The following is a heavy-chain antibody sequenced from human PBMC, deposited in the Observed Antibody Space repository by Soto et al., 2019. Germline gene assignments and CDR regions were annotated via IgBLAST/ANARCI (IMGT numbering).Heavy chain of an antibody. CDR2: IYYSGST. Sequence: PSETLSLTCTVSGGSVSSGSYYWSWIRQPPGKGLDWIGYIYYSGSTNYNPSLKSRVTISVDTSKNQFSLKLSSVTAADTAVYYCARDDQGGSPLSGYRDYYGMDVWGQGTTVTVSS. CDR3: ARDDQGGSPLSGYRDYYGMDV. J-gene: IGHJ6*02. CDR1: GGSVSSGSYY. D-gene: IGHD5-18*01. V-gene: IGHV4-61*01.